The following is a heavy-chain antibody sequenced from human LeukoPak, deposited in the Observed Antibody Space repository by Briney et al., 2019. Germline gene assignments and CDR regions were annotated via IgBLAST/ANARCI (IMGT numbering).Heavy chain of an antibody. CDR2: IYYSGST. V-gene: IGHV4-59*01. CDR3: ARGPPMVVTPFDY. J-gene: IGHJ4*02. Sequence: SETLSLTCTVSGGSISSYYWSWIRQPPGKGLEWIGCIYYSGSTNYNPSLKSRVTISVDTSKNQFSLKLSSVTAADTAVYYCARGPPMVVTPFDYWGQGTLVTVSS. CDR1: GGSISSYY. D-gene: IGHD4-23*01.